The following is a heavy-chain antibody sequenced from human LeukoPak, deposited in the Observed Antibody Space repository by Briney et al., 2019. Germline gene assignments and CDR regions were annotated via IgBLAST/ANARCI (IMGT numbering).Heavy chain of an antibody. CDR2: IGATGVST. CDR3: AKDQGGYSAYGHLDY. Sequence: GGSLRLSCAASGFTFRSYAMSGVREAPGKGLDWVSGIGATGVSTFYGDSVKGRFTMSRDNSKNTLYPRMDSLRAEDTAVYYCAKDQGGYSAYGHLDYWGQGTLVTVSS. J-gene: IGHJ4*02. CDR1: GFTFRSYA. D-gene: IGHD5-12*01. V-gene: IGHV3-23*01.